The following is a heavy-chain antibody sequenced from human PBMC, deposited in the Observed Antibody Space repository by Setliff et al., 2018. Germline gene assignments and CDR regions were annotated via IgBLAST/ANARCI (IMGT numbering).Heavy chain of an antibody. CDR2: ISGSGGTT. CDR3: VKGGDSGSYFTH. J-gene: IGHJ4*01. V-gene: IGHV3-23*01. D-gene: IGHD1-26*01. Sequence: PVGSLSLSCAASGFTFSNYAMSWVRQTPGKGLEWVSAISGSGGTTYYTDSVKGRFTISRDSSKSTLYLQMNSLRAEDTAIYYCVKGGDSGSYFTHWGQGTLVTVSS. CDR1: GFTFSNYA.